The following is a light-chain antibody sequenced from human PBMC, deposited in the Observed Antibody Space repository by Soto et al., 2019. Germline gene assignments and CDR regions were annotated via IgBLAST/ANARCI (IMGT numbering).Light chain of an antibody. V-gene: IGLV2-14*03. CDR2: NVS. CDR1: SSDVGAYNY. J-gene: IGLJ2*01. CDR3: GSYTVSSTLV. Sequence: QSALTQPASVSGSPGQSITISCTGTSSDVGAYNYVSWYQQHPGKAPKLMIYNVSNRPSGVSNRFSGSKSGNTASLTISGLHAEDEADYFCGSYTVSSTLVVGGGTKLTVL.